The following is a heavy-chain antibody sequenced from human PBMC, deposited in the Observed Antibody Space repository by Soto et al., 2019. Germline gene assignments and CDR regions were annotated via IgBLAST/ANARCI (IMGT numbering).Heavy chain of an antibody. CDR2: INHSGST. D-gene: IGHD6-19*01. V-gene: IGHV4-34*01. Sequence: SETLSLTCAVYGGSFSGYYWSWIRQPPGKGLEWIGEINHSGSTNYNPSLKSRVTISVDTSKNQFSLKLSSVTAADTAVYYCARASYSGGSRWFDPGAREPWSPSPQ. J-gene: IGHJ5*02. CDR1: GGSFSGYY. CDR3: ARASYSGGSRWFDP.